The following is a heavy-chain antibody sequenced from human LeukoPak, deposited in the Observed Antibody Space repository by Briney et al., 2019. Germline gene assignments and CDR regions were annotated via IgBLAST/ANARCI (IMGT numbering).Heavy chain of an antibody. J-gene: IGHJ5*02. CDR3: ARDDDIVVVPAAS. D-gene: IGHD2-2*01. Sequence: SETLSLTCTVTGDSISGSNYYWAWIRQSPGKGLEWIGSIYRYGSTYYNPSLKSRVTISVDTSKNQFSLKLSSVTAADTAVYYCARDDDIVVVPAASWGQGTLVTVSS. CDR1: GDSISGSNYY. CDR2: IYRYGST. V-gene: IGHV4-39*07.